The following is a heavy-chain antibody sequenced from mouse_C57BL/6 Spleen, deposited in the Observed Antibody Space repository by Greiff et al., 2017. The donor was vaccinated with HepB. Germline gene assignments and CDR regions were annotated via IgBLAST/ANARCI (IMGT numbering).Heavy chain of an antibody. Sequence: QVQLQQPGAELVRPGSSVKLSCKASGYTFTSYWMDWVKQRPGQGLEWIGNIYPSDSETHYNQKFKDKASLTVDKSSSTAYMQLSSLTSEDSAVYYCARGHAMDYWGQGTSVTVSS. CDR3: ARGHAMDY. J-gene: IGHJ4*01. CDR1: GYTFTSYW. V-gene: IGHV1-61*01. CDR2: IYPSDSET. D-gene: IGHD3-3*01.